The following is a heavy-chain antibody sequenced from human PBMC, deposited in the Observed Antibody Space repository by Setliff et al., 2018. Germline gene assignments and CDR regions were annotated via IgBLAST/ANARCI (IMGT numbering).Heavy chain of an antibody. CDR1: GFAFGDYA. D-gene: IGHD3-3*01. CDR3: TRDRGPYDFWGAYFVY. J-gene: IGHJ4*02. Sequence: PGGSLRLSCTASGFAFGDYAMSWVRQAPGKGLEWIGLIKNKGYGETTEFAASVKGRFTISRDDSKSIAYVHMSSLKTEDTAVYYCTRDRGPYDFWGAYFVYWGQGSLVTVSS. CDR2: IKNKGYGETT. V-gene: IGHV3-49*04.